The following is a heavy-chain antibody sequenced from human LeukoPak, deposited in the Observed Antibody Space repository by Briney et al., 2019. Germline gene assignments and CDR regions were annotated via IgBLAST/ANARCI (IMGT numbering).Heavy chain of an antibody. J-gene: IGHJ6*03. CDR3: AKIFARYYYYMDV. Sequence: ETLSLTCTVSGGSISSSSYYWGWVRQAPGKGLEWVSAISGSGGSTYYADSVKGRFTISRDNSKNTLYLQMNSLRAEDTAVYYCAKIFARYYYYMDVWGKGTTVTVSS. CDR2: ISGSGGST. CDR1: GGSISSSSYY. D-gene: IGHD3-3*01. V-gene: IGHV3-23*01.